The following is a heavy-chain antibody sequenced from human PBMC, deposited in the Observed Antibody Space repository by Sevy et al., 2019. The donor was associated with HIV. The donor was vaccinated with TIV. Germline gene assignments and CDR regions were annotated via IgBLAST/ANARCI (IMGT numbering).Heavy chain of an antibody. D-gene: IGHD2-15*01. CDR2: ISGSGRFT. CDR3: AKGFCSGATCPRDYYYYGMDV. Sequence: GGSLRLSCSASEFTFSSYAMSWVRQAPGKGLEWVSSISGSGRFTYYADFVEGRFIISRDNPKNTLSVQMNSLRAEDTAVYYGAKGFCSGATCPRDYYYYGMDVWGQGTTVTV. V-gene: IGHV3-23*01. J-gene: IGHJ6*02. CDR1: EFTFSSYA.